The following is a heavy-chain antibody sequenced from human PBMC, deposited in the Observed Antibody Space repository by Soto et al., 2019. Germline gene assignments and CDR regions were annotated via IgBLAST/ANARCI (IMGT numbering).Heavy chain of an antibody. CDR3: ARSRGVIMVATSVDY. D-gene: IGHD3-10*01. Sequence: QVQLVQSGAEVKKPGSSVKVSCKASGGTFSSYTISWVRQAPGQGLEWMGRIIPILGIANYAQKFQGRVTIPADKSTSTAYMELSSLRSEDTAVYYCARSRGVIMVATSVDYWGQGTLVTVSS. CDR1: GGTFSSYT. V-gene: IGHV1-69*02. CDR2: IIPILGIA. J-gene: IGHJ4*02.